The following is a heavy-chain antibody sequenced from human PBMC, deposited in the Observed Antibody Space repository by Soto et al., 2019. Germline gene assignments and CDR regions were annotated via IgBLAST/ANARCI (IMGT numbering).Heavy chain of an antibody. CDR1: GYTFTSYG. Sequence: ASVKVSCKASGYTFTSYGISWVRQAPGQGLEWMGWISAYNGNTNYAQKLQGRVTMTTDTSTSTAYMELRSLRSDDTAVCYCARDRWVYCSSTSCHFMGDYWGQGTLVTVSS. D-gene: IGHD2-2*01. CDR3: ARDRWVYCSSTSCHFMGDY. V-gene: IGHV1-18*01. J-gene: IGHJ4*02. CDR2: ISAYNGNT.